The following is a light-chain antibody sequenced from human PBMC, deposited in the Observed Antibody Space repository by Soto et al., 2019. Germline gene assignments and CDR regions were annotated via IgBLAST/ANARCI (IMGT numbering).Light chain of an antibody. CDR3: QQFDGSPWT. CDR2: RSS. CDR1: QSVSSNY. J-gene: IGKJ1*01. Sequence: EVVLTQSPGILSLSPGERATLSCRASQSVSSNYFAWYQQKPDQAPRLLLYRSSTRATGVPERFSGSVSGTDFTLTISRLEPEDFAVYYCQQFDGSPWTFGQGTTVEI. V-gene: IGKV3-20*01.